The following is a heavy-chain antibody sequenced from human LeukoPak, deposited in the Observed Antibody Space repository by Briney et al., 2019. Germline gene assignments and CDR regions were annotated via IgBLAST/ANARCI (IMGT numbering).Heavy chain of an antibody. CDR1: GFTFSSYE. D-gene: IGHD1-1*01. V-gene: IGHV3-48*03. J-gene: IGHJ5*02. CDR3: ARDRSHEEYINWFDP. CDR2: ISSSGSTI. Sequence: GGSLRLSCAASGFTFSSYEMNWVRQAPGKGLEWVSYISSSGSTIYYADSVKGRFTISRDNAKSSLYLQMNSLRAEDTAVYYCARDRSHEEYINWFDPWGQGTLVTVSS.